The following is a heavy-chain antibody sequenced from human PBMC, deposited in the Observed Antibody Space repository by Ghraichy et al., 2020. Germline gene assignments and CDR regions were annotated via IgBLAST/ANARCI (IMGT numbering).Heavy chain of an antibody. CDR3: ARGLQGYCNYTNCPFDQ. CDR1: GFSFSDYD. J-gene: IGHJ4*02. D-gene: IGHD2-2*01. V-gene: IGHV3-13*01. Sequence: GGSLRLSCVVSGFSFSDYDMHWVRQATGRGLEWVSSIGTLGDTYYPGSVEGRFAISRENATCSLYLQMNSLRAGDTAVYYCARGLQGYCNYTNCPFDQWGQGTLVTVSS. CDR2: IGTLGDT.